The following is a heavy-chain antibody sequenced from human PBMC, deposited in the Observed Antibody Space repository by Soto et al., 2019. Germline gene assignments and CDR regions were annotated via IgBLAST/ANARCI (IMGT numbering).Heavy chain of an antibody. CDR2: ISSSSSYI. V-gene: IGHV3-21*04. D-gene: IGHD2-15*01. J-gene: IGHJ4*02. CDR3: TKDRVPDGIYSFDY. CDR1: GFTFSNYS. Sequence: GGSLRLSCASSGFTFSNYSMNLVRPAPGKGLEWVSSISSSSSYIYYADSVKGRFTISRDKSMNTVYLQMNSLTVEDAAVYYCTKDRVPDGIYSFDYWGQGALVTVPS.